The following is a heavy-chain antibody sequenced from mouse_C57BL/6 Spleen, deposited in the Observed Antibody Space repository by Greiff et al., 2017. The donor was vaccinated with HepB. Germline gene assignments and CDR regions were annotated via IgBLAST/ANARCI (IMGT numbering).Heavy chain of an antibody. V-gene: IGHV1-76*01. CDR2: IYPGSGNT. CDR1: GYTFTDYY. D-gene: IGHD2-3*01. J-gene: IGHJ4*01. Sequence: VQLQQSGAELVRPGASVKLSCKASGYTFTDYYINWVKQRPGQGLEWIARIYPGSGNTYYNEKFKGKATLTAEKSSSTAYMQLSSLTSEDSAVYFCARGRDGYRYYAMDYWGQGTSVTVSS. CDR3: ARGRDGYRYYAMDY.